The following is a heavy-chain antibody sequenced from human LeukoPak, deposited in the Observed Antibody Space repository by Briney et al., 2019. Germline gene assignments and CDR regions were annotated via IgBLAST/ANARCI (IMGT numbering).Heavy chain of an antibody. CDR3: ARAGYSGSDFSV. Sequence: SGTLSLTCAVSGGSISSSNWWSWVRQPPGKGLEWIGEIHHSGSTNYNPSLKSRVTISLDKSKNQFSLNLTSVTAADTAVYYCARAGYSGSDFSVWGKGSRVTVSS. D-gene: IGHD5-12*01. J-gene: IGHJ6*04. CDR2: IHHSGST. V-gene: IGHV4-4*02. CDR1: GGSISSSNW.